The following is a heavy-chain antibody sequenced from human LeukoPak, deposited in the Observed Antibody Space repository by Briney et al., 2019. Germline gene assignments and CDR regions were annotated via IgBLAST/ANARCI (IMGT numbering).Heavy chain of an antibody. CDR2: IYYSGST. CDR3: ARDNCSGGSCYSDY. Sequence: SETLSLTCTVSGGSISSYYWSWIRQPPGKGLEWIGYIYYSGSTNYNPSLKSRVTISVDTSKDQFSLKLSSVTAADTAVYYCARDNCSGGSCYSDYWGQGTLVTVSS. CDR1: GGSISSYY. J-gene: IGHJ4*02. D-gene: IGHD2-15*01. V-gene: IGHV4-59*12.